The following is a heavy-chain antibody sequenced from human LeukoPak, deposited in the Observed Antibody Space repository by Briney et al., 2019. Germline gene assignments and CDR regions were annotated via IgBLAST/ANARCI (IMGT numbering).Heavy chain of an antibody. J-gene: IGHJ6*02. Sequence: PGGSLRLSCAASGFTFSDYYMSWIRQAPGKGLEWVSYISSSGSTIYYADSVKGRFTISRDNAKNSLYLQMNSLRAEDTAVYYCARDRSHSQYYYYGMDVWGQGTTVTVSS. CDR2: ISSSGSTI. CDR1: GFTFSDYY. V-gene: IGHV3-11*01. D-gene: IGHD4-11*01. CDR3: ARDRSHSQYYYYGMDV.